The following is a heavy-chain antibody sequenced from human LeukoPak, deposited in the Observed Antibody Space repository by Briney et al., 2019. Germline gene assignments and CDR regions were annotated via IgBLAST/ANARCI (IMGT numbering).Heavy chain of an antibody. D-gene: IGHD6-13*01. V-gene: IGHV3-7*01. CDR2: IKQDGSEK. J-gene: IGHJ4*02. CDR3: ARDFGSSSSLDY. Sequence: PGGSLRLSCAASGFSFSSYWMSWVRQAPGKGLEWVANIKQDGSEKYYVDSVKGRFTISRDSAKNSLYLQMNSLRAEDTAVYYCARDFGSSSSLDYWGQGTLVTVSS. CDR1: GFSFSSYW.